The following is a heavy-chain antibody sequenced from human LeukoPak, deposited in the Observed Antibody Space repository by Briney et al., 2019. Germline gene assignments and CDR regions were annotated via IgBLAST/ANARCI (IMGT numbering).Heavy chain of an antibody. CDR2: ISYDGSNK. CDR1: GFTFSGSA. J-gene: IGHJ4*02. D-gene: IGHD6-19*01. CDR3: ARGKYSSGWFDY. Sequence: GGSLRLSCAASGFTFSGSAMSWVRQTPGKGLEWVAVISYDGSNKYYADSVKGRFTISRDNAKNSLYLQMNSLRAEDTAVYYCARGKYSSGWFDYWGQGTLVTVSS. V-gene: IGHV3-30*03.